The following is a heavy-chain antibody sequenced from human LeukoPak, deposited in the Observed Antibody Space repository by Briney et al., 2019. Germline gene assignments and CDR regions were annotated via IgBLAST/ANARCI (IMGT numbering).Heavy chain of an antibody. D-gene: IGHD3-10*01. Sequence: PGGSLRLSCAASGFTFSSYAMSWVRQAPGKGLEWVSAISSSSSTIYYADSVKGRFTISRDNAKNSLYLQMNSLRAEDTAVYYCARVSFGSGSFGFDYWGQGTLVTVSS. CDR2: ISSSSSTI. CDR1: GFTFSSYA. CDR3: ARVSFGSGSFGFDY. J-gene: IGHJ4*02. V-gene: IGHV3-48*01.